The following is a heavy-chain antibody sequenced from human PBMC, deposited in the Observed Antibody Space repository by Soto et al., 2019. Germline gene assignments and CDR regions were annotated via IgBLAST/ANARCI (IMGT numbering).Heavy chain of an antibody. D-gene: IGHD3-10*01. V-gene: IGHV4-34*01. CDR1: GGSFSGYY. J-gene: IGHJ5*02. CDR2: INHSGST. Sequence: SETLSLTCAVYGGSFSGYYWSWIRQPPGKGLEWIGEINHSGSTNYNPSLKSRVTISVDTSKNQFSLKLSSVTAADTAVYYCASYATGSGSYSLTTNWFDPWGQGTLVTVS. CDR3: ASYATGSGSYSLTTNWFDP.